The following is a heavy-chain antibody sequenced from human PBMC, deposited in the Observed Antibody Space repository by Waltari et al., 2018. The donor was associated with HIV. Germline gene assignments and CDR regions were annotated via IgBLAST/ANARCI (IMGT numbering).Heavy chain of an antibody. J-gene: IGHJ4*02. Sequence: EVRLVESGGGWVQPGGSLTLTCETSGCTFSFYWLCWFRQAPGKGLGWVANINQDGTERHYVDFVRGRFTISRDNGKRSSFLQMNSLSVEDTAVYYCATTHGSGDFDNDFDYWGQGTLV. CDR1: GCTFSFYW. D-gene: IGHD3-10*01. CDR2: INQDGTER. CDR3: ATTHGSGDFDNDFDY. V-gene: IGHV3-7*01.